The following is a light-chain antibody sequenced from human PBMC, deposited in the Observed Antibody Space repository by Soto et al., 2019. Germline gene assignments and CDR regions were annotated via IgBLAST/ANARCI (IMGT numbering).Light chain of an antibody. CDR3: CSYAGTYTVL. CDR1: IRDIGSYDF. V-gene: IGLV2-11*01. J-gene: IGLJ1*01. Sequence: QSALTQPPSVSGSPGQSVTISCTGSIRDIGSYDFVSWYQQHPGKAPKLMIYDVNKRPSGVPDRFSASKSGITASLTISGLQAEDDADYYCCSYAGTYTVLFGTGTKVTVL. CDR2: DVN.